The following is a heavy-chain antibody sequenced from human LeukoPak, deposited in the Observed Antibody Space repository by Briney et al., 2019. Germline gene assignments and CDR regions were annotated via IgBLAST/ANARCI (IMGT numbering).Heavy chain of an antibody. CDR1: GFTFDDYT. CDR3: AKGSGLRFLEWLPLNGMDV. J-gene: IGHJ6*02. CDR2: ISWDGGST. V-gene: IGHV3-43*01. Sequence: GGSLRLSCAASGFTFDDYTMHWVRQAPGKGLEWVSLISWDGGSTYYADSVKGRFTISRDNSKNSLYLQMNSLRTEDTALYYCAKGSGLRFLEWLPLNGMDVWGQGTTVTVSS. D-gene: IGHD3-3*01.